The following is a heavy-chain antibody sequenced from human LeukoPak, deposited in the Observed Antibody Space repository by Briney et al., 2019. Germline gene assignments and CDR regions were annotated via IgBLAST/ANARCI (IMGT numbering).Heavy chain of an antibody. D-gene: IGHD3-3*01. V-gene: IGHV4-34*01. CDR1: GGSFSGYY. CDR3: ARALFVLRFLEWLPRPFDY. J-gene: IGHJ4*02. Sequence: SETLSLTCAVYGGSFSGYYWNWIRQPPGKGLEWIGEINHSGSTNYNPSLKSRVTISVDTSKNQFSLKLSSVTAADTAVYYCARALFVLRFLEWLPRPFDYWGQGTLVTVSS. CDR2: INHSGST.